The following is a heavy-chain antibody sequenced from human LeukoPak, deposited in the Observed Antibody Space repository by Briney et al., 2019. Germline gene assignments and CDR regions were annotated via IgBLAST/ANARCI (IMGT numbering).Heavy chain of an antibody. CDR1: GYTFTGYF. CDR3: ARVRVTGSYGLDLGH. J-gene: IGHJ4*02. D-gene: IGHD1-26*01. CDR2: IDPNSGGT. V-gene: IGHV1-2*02. Sequence: GASVKVSCKASGYTFTGYFMHWVRQAPGQGFEWMGWIDPNSGGTNYAQNFQGRVTMTRDTSISTAYMELSRLRSDDTAVYHCARVRVTGSYGLDLGHWGQGTLVTVSS.